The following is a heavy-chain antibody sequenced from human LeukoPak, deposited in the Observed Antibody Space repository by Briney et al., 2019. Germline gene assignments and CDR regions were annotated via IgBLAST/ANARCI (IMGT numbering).Heavy chain of an antibody. CDR3: AKLLGTGTTYDP. V-gene: IGHV3-7*01. CDR1: GFTFSGNW. CDR2: INPDGSQK. Sequence: TGGSLRLSCEASGFTFSGNWMSWVRQAPGKGLEWVASINPDGSQKFYVDSVKGRFAISRDNTKNSLYLHMNSLRAEDTAMYYCAKLLGTGTTYDPWGQGTRVTVSS. J-gene: IGHJ5*02. D-gene: IGHD1-1*01.